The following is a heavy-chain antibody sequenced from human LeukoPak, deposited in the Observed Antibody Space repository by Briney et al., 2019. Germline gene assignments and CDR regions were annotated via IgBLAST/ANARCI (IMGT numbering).Heavy chain of an antibody. Sequence: GGSLRLSCAASGFTFSSYGMHWVRQAPGKGLEWVAVISYGGSNKDYADSVKGRFTISRDNSKNTLYLQMNSLRAEDTAVYYFAKTDCSSTSCRLFDYWGQGTLVTVSS. CDR1: GFTFSSYG. J-gene: IGHJ4*02. CDR3: AKTDCSSTSCRLFDY. CDR2: ISYGGSNK. D-gene: IGHD2-2*01. V-gene: IGHV3-30*18.